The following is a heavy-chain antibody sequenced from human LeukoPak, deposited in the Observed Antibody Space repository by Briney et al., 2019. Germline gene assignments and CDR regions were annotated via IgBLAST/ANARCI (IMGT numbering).Heavy chain of an antibody. CDR3: AKGPGYSSGWYRDDAFDI. J-gene: IGHJ3*02. CDR1: GFTFSSYG. Sequence: PGGSLRLSCAASGFTFSSYGMHWVRQAPGKGLEWVAVISYDGSNKYYADSVKGRFTISSDNSKNTLYLQMNSLRAEDTAVYYCAKGPGYSSGWYRDDAFDIWGQGTMVTVSS. V-gene: IGHV3-30*18. D-gene: IGHD6-19*01. CDR2: ISYDGSNK.